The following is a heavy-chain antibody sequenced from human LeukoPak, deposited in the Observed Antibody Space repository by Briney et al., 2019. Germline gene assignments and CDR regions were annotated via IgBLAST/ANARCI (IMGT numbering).Heavy chain of an antibody. CDR1: GYTFTSNV. J-gene: IGHJ4*02. Sequence: ASVKVSCKASGYTFTSNVITWVRQAPGQGHEWMGYITTYNGDTNYAQKFQGRVTMTTDTSTSTAYMELSSLRSEDTAVYYCSGGGYSYGYDYWGQGTLVTVSS. CDR2: ITTYNGDT. D-gene: IGHD5-18*01. CDR3: SGGGYSYGYDY. V-gene: IGHV1-18*01.